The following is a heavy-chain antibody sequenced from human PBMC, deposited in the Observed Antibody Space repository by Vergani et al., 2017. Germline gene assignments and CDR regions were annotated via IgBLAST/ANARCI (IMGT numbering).Heavy chain of an antibody. CDR1: GFTFDDYA. CDR2: ISWNSGSI. D-gene: IGHD1-26*01. J-gene: IGHJ4*02. Sequence: EVQLVESGGGLVQPGRSLRLSCAASGFTFDDYAMHWLRQAPGKGLEWVSGISWNSGSIGYADSVKGRFTISRDNAKNSLYLQMNSLRAEDTALYYCAKDSSGGGGASSLDYWGQGTLVTVSS. CDR3: AKDSSGGGGASSLDY. V-gene: IGHV3-9*01.